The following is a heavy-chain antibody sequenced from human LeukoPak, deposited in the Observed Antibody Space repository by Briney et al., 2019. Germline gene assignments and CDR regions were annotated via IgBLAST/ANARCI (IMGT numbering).Heavy chain of an antibody. CDR2: IYNSGSN. CDR3: ASAGGWDCYYYGMDV. V-gene: IGHV4-59*01. Sequence: SETLSLTCTVSGGSISSDYWQWIRQPPGKGLEWIGYIYNSGSNNYNPSLKSRVTISIDTSKNQFSLKLTSVTAADTAVYYCASAGGWDCYYYGMDVWGQGTTVTVSS. J-gene: IGHJ6*02. D-gene: IGHD1-26*01. CDR1: GGSISSDY.